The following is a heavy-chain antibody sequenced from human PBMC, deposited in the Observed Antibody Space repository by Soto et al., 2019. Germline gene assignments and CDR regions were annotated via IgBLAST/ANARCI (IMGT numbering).Heavy chain of an antibody. CDR3: ARQCRGVTCHWFVP. V-gene: IGHV4-39*01. Sequence: SDTLSLTCTVSSGSISSTIYSWDWIRQPPGKGLEWIGSTFYSGSTYYNPSLKSRVTISVDTSKNQFSLTLTSVTAADTAVYYCARQCRGVTCHWFVPWGQGTLVTVS. CDR1: SGSISSTIYS. CDR2: TFYSGST. J-gene: IGHJ5*02. D-gene: IGHD2-15*01.